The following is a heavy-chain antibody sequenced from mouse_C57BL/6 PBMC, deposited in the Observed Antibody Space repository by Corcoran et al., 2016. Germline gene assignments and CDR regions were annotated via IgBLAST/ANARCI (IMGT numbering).Heavy chain of an antibody. Sequence: QIQLVQSGPELKKPGETVKISCKASGYTFTTYGMSWVKQAPGKGLKWMGWINTYSGVPTYADDFKGRFAFSLETSASTAYLQINNLKNEDTATYFCARRGYSNPNYYAMDYWGQGTSVTVSS. J-gene: IGHJ4*01. CDR2: INTYSGVP. D-gene: IGHD2-5*01. V-gene: IGHV9-3*01. CDR3: ARRGYSNPNYYAMDY. CDR1: GYTFTTYG.